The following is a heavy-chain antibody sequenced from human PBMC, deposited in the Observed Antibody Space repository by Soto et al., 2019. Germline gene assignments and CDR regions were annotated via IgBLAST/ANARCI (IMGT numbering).Heavy chain of an antibody. D-gene: IGHD3-16*01. CDR3: AREGAASHSYYYGTDV. CDR2: IYYSGST. V-gene: IGHV4-30-4*01. Sequence: SETLSLTCTVSGGSISSGDSYWSWIRQSPGKGLEWIGYIYYSGSTYYNPSLRSRVTISVDTSKNQFSLKLNSVTAADTAVYFCAREGAASHSYYYGTDVWGQGTTVTVSS. CDR1: GGSISSGDSY. J-gene: IGHJ6*02.